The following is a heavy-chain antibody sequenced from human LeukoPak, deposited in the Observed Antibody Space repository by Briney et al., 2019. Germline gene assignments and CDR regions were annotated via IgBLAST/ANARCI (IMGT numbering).Heavy chain of an antibody. CDR1: GFTFSSYA. Sequence: GGSLRLSCAASGFTFSSYAMHWVRQAPGKGLEWVAVISYDGSNKYYADSVKGRFTISRDNSKNTLYLQMNSLRAEDTAVSYCARDRELDGYLDYWGQGTLVTVSS. CDR3: ARDRELDGYLDY. V-gene: IGHV3-30-3*01. D-gene: IGHD3-10*01. CDR2: ISYDGSNK. J-gene: IGHJ4*02.